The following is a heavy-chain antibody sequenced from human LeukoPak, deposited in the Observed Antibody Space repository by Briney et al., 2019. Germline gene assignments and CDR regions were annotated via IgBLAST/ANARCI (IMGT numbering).Heavy chain of an antibody. D-gene: IGHD1-26*01. CDR2: VSSGGNT. V-gene: IGHV3-23*01. J-gene: IGHJ4*02. CDR3: AKNQWELLY. CDR1: GFTFSTYG. Sequence: GSLRLSCVASGFTFSTYGISWVRQTSEKGLEWVSGVSSGGNTYYADSVKGRFTISRDNSKNTLFLQMNSLRAEDTAVYYCAKNQWELLYWGQGSLVTVSS.